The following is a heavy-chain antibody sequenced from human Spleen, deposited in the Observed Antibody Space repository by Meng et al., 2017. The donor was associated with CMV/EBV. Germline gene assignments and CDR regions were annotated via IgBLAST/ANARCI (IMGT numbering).Heavy chain of an antibody. V-gene: IGHV4-61*01. Sequence: ESLKISCTVSGGSVSSGSYYWSWIRQPPAKGLEWIGYIYYSGSTNYNPSLKSRVTISVDTSRNQFSLNLSSVTAADTAVYYCARDGMSPYYYYFGMDVWGQGTTVTVSS. CDR3: ARDGMSPYYYYFGMDV. CDR2: IYYSGST. J-gene: IGHJ6*02. CDR1: GGSVSSGSYY.